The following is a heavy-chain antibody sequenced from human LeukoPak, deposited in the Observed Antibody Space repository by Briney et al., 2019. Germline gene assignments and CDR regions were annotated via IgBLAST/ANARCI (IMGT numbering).Heavy chain of an antibody. V-gene: IGHV1-18*01. J-gene: IGHJ6*02. CDR3: ARDVGRFGELLLPYYYGMDV. CDR1: GYTFTSYG. CDR2: ISAYNGNT. Sequence: ASVKVSCKASGYTFTSYGISWVRQAPGQGLEWMGWISAYNGNTNYAQKLQGRVTMTTDTSTSTAYMELRSLRSDDTAVYYCARDVGRFGELLLPYYYGMDVWGQGTTVTVSS. D-gene: IGHD3-10*01.